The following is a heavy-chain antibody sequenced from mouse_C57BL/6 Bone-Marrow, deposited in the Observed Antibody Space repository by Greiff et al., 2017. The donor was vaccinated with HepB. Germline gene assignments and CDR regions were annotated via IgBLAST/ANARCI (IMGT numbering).Heavy chain of an antibody. CDR3: ARKGIYYYGYFDY. V-gene: IGHV1-64*01. CDR1: GYTFTSYW. J-gene: IGHJ2*01. D-gene: IGHD1-1*01. Sequence: QVQLQQSGAELVKPGASVKLSCKASGYTFTSYWMHWVKQRPGQGLEWIGMIHPNSGSTNYNEKFKSKATLTVDKSSSTAYMQLSSLTSEDSAVYYCARKGIYYYGYFDYWGQGTTLTVSS. CDR2: IHPNSGST.